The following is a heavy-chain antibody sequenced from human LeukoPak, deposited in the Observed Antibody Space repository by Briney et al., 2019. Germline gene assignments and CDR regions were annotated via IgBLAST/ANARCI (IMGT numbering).Heavy chain of an antibody. CDR1: GFTFNTYS. J-gene: IGHJ4*02. Sequence: GSLRLSCAASGFTFNTYSMNWVRQAPGKGLEWVAIIWYDGGIKYYADSVKGRFTISRDNSENTLYLQMNSLRAEDTAMYYCASIVVVVAATPCWGQGTLVTVSS. CDR3: ASIVVVVAATPC. V-gene: IGHV3-33*01. D-gene: IGHD2-15*01. CDR2: IWYDGGIK.